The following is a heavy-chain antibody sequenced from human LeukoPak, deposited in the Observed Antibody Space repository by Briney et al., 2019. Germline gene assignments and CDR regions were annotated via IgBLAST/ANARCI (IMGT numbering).Heavy chain of an antibody. CDR2: ISYDGNNQ. Sequence: GGSLRLSCSTSGFTFSHFGMHWVRQAPGKGLEWVALISYDGNNQYYIESVKGRFTISRDNSKNTLFLQMSSLRPEDTAVYYCAKDLRAKGVFDYWGQGTLVTVSS. J-gene: IGHJ4*02. V-gene: IGHV3-30*18. CDR3: AKDLRAKGVFDY. D-gene: IGHD6-13*01. CDR1: GFTFSHFG.